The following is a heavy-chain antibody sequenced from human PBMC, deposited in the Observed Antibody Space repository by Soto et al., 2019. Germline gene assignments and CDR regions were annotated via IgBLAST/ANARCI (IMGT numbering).Heavy chain of an antibody. Sequence: GGSLRLSCAASGFTFSSYAMSWVRQAPGKGLEWVSAISGSGGSTYYADSVKGRFTISRDNSKNTLYLQMNSLRAEDTAVYYCAKAAHYDFWAGGADAFDIWGQGTMVTVSS. D-gene: IGHD3-3*01. CDR2: ISGSGGST. J-gene: IGHJ3*02. CDR3: AKAAHYDFWAGGADAFDI. V-gene: IGHV3-23*01. CDR1: GFTFSSYA.